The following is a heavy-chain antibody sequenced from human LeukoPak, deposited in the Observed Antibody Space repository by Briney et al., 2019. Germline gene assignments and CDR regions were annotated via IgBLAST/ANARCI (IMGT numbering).Heavy chain of an antibody. CDR1: GYTFTSYG. D-gene: IGHD3-9*01. Sequence: ASVKVSCKASGYTFTSYGISWVRQAPGQGLEWMGWMNPNSGDTGYAQKFQGRVTMTRNTSISTAYMELSSLRSEDTAVYYCAVRRYFDWLLLPWGQGTLVTVSS. V-gene: IGHV1-8*02. CDR3: AVRRYFDWLLLP. CDR2: MNPNSGDT. J-gene: IGHJ4*02.